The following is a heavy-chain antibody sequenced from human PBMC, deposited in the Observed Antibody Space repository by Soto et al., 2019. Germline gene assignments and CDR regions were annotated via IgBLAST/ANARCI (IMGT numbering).Heavy chain of an antibody. D-gene: IGHD6-25*01. J-gene: IGHJ3*02. CDR1: GFTFSTHA. CDR2: VDVGGGST. CDR3: ARDSGPAGGGACDI. V-gene: IGHV3-23*01. Sequence: EVQLLESGGGLVQPGGSLRLSCAASGFTFSTHAMIWVRQAPGKGLNWVSTVDVGGGSTYYTDSVKGRFTVSRDNSKNTVYLQLNTPRAEDTAISFCARDSGPAGGGACDIWGQGTMVTVSS.